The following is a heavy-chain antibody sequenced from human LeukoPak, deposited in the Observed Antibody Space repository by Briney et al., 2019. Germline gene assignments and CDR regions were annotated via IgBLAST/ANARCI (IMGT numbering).Heavy chain of an antibody. CDR2: IRYDGSNK. Sequence: LAGGSLRLSCAASGFTFSSYGMHWVRQAPGKGLEWVAFIRYDGSNKYYADSVKGRFTISRDNSKNTLYLQMNSLRAEDTAVYYCAKDGRGGVPRAFDIWGQGTMVTVSS. J-gene: IGHJ3*02. CDR3: AKDGRGGVPRAFDI. V-gene: IGHV3-30*02. D-gene: IGHD2-15*01. CDR1: GFTFSSYG.